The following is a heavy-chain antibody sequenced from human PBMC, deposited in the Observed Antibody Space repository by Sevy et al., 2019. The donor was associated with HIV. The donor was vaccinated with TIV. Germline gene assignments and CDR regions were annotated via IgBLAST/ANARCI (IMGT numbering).Heavy chain of an antibody. D-gene: IGHD3-3*01. Sequence: GGSLRPSCAASGFTFDDYAMHWVRQAPGKGLEWVSGISWNSGSIGYADSVKGRFTISRDNAKNSLYLQMNSLRAEDTALYYCAKALDLLYYMDVWGKGTTVTVSS. V-gene: IGHV3-9*01. J-gene: IGHJ6*03. CDR1: GFTFDDYA. CDR3: AKALDLLYYMDV. CDR2: ISWNSGSI.